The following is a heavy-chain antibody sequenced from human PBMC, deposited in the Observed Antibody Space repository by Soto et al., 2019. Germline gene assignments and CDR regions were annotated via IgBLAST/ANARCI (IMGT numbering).Heavy chain of an antibody. V-gene: IGHV4-39*01. J-gene: IGHJ6*02. CDR3: ASQKRHYDILTGYNYYYYGMDV. CDR1: GGSISSRSYY. Sequence: SETLSLTCTVSGGSISSRSYYWGWIRQPPGKGLEWIGTIYYSGSTYYNPSLKSRVTISVDTSKNQFSLKLSSVTAADTAVYHCASQKRHYDILTGYNYYYYGMDVWGQGTTVTVSS. CDR2: IYYSGST. D-gene: IGHD3-9*01.